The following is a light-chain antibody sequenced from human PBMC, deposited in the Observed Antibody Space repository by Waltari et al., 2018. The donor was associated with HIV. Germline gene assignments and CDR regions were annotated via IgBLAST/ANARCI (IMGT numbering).Light chain of an antibody. CDR3: RSYTDSSTVV. J-gene: IGLJ2*01. CDR1: SSDVGSYNY. V-gene: IGLV2-14*01. Sequence: QSALTQPASVSGSPGQSITISRTGTSSDVGSYNYVSWYQQYPGKVPKRLIYEVNNRPSGVSSRFSGSKSGNTASLTISGLQAEDEADYYCRSYTDSSTVVFGGGTKVTVL. CDR2: EVN.